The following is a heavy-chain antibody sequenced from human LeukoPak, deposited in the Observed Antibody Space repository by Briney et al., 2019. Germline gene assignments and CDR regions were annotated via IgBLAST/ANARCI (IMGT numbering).Heavy chain of an antibody. Sequence: GGSLRLSCAASGFTFSSYSMNWVRQAPGKGLEWVSSISSSSSYTYYADSVKGRFTISRDNAKNSLYLQMNSLRAEDTAVYYCARDQWPAGGIAVASWFDPWGQGTLVTVSS. D-gene: IGHD6-19*01. CDR3: ARDQWPAGGIAVASWFDP. CDR2: ISSSSSYT. V-gene: IGHV3-21*01. J-gene: IGHJ5*02. CDR1: GFTFSSYS.